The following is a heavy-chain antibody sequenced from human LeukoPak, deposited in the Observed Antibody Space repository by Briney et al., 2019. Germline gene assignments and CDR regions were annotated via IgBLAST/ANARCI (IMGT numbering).Heavy chain of an antibody. CDR1: GGSFTDYY. CDR2: IDHRGSI. CDR3: ARGLVVVTMTSSIMDV. V-gene: IGHV4-34*01. J-gene: IGHJ6*02. D-gene: IGHD3-22*01. Sequence: SETQSLTCVVNGGSFTDYYWTWIRQAPGNGLEWVGDIDHRGSISYNPSLKSRVTISVDTSKNQFSLRLSSVTAADTAVYYCARGLVVVTMTSSIMDVWGQGTTVTVSS.